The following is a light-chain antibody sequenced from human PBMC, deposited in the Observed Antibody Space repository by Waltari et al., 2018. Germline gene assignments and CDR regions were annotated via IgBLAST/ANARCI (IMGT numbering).Light chain of an antibody. J-gene: IGKJ4*01. V-gene: IGKV3-15*01. CDR2: GAS. Sequence: EIVMTQSPATLHVSPGERATLSCRASPNVDRKLAWYQLRLGQAPRLLNDGASTRATGVPARFSGSGSGTEFTLTISSLQSEDLAVYYCQQYKDWPPFTFGGGTKVEIK. CDR3: QQYKDWPPFT. CDR1: PNVDRK.